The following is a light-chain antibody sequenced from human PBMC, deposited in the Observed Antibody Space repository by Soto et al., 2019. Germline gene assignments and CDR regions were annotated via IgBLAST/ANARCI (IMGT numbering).Light chain of an antibody. Sequence: EIVMTQSPATLSVSPGERATLSCRASQSISSNLAWYQQKPGQAPRLLIYGASTRATGIPARFSGSGSGTEFTLTITSLQSEDFAVYYCQQYYSSYTFGQGTKLEIK. CDR1: QSISSN. CDR3: QQYYSSYT. J-gene: IGKJ2*01. V-gene: IGKV3-15*01. CDR2: GAS.